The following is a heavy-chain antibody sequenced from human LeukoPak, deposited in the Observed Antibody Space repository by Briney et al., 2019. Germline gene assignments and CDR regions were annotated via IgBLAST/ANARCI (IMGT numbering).Heavy chain of an antibody. Sequence: GGSLRLSCAASGFTFSSYWMSWVRQAPGKGLEWVANIKQDGSEKYYVDSVKGRFTISRDNAKNSLYLQMNSLRAEDTAVYYCARFVSESLGLYGPRWYFDLWGRGTLVTVSS. CDR2: IKQDGSEK. V-gene: IGHV3-7*01. CDR1: GFTFSSYW. D-gene: IGHD4-17*01. CDR3: ARFVSESLGLYGPRWYFDL. J-gene: IGHJ2*01.